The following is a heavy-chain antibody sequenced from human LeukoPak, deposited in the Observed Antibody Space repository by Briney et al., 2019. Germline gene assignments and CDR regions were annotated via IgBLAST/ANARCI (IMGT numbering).Heavy chain of an antibody. CDR3: VRVGNSLNYFDC. V-gene: IGHV3-23*01. D-gene: IGHD3-16*01. Sequence: GGSLRLSCAASGFAFSNSAMSWVRQAPGKGLEWVSTLSGSGITTYYADSVKGRFTISRDNSKNTLYLQMNSLRAEDTAVYYCVRVGNSLNYFDCWGQGTLVTVSS. CDR2: LSGSGITT. CDR1: GFAFSNSA. J-gene: IGHJ4*02.